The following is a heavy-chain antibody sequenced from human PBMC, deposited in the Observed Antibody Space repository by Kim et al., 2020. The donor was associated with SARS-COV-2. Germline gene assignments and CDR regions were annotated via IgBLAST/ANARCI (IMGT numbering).Heavy chain of an antibody. Sequence: SLRLSCTASGFTLGSYGMNWVRQAPGKGPEWVSYISRSSVTIYYAGSVEGRFTISRDNGKNSLFLQMNSLRDEDTAMYYCARDTGSGWYYDSWGQGTLVSVSS. J-gene: IGHJ4*02. V-gene: IGHV3-48*02. CDR1: GFTLGSYG. CDR2: ISRSSVTI. D-gene: IGHD6-19*01. CDR3: ARDTGSGWYYDS.